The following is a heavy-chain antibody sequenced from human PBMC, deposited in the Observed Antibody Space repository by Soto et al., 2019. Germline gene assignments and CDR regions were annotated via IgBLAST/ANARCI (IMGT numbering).Heavy chain of an antibody. Sequence: GESLRISCKGSGYSFTSYCIGWVRQMPGKGLEWMGIIYPGDSDTRYSPSFQGQVTISADKSISTAYLQWSSLKASDTAMYYCVAWLGVVEDSWPFHIWVQRPTVTV. D-gene: IGHD2-15*01. V-gene: IGHV5-51*01. CDR2: IYPGDSDT. CDR3: VAWLGVVEDSWPFHI. J-gene: IGHJ3*02. CDR1: GYSFTSYC.